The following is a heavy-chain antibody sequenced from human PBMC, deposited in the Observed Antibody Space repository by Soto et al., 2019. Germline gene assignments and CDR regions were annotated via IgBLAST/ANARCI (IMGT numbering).Heavy chain of an antibody. CDR1: GFTFSTYS. V-gene: IGHV3-21*01. CDR3: AREYTAWPLAYGLDV. CDR2: ISSRSDI. Sequence: GGSLRLSCVGSGFTFSTYSINWVRQAPGKGLEWVSSISSRSDIYYADSAKGRFTISRDNAKNSVSLQMNSLRAEDTAVYYCAREYTAWPLAYGLDVWGQGTTVTVSS. J-gene: IGHJ6*02. D-gene: IGHD2-2*02.